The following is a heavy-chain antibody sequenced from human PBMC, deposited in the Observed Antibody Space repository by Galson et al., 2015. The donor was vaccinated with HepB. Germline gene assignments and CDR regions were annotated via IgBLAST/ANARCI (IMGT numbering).Heavy chain of an antibody. Sequence: PALVKPTQTLTLTCTVSGFSLSNARMGVSWIRQPPGKALEWLAHIFSNDEKSYSTSLKSRLTISKDTSKSQVVLTMTNMDPVDTATYYCARIGRELLWFGEFDYDWFDPWGQGTLVTVSS. CDR2: IFSNDEK. CDR3: ARIGRELLWFGEFDYDWFDP. J-gene: IGHJ5*02. D-gene: IGHD3-10*01. V-gene: IGHV2-26*01. CDR1: GFSLSNARMG.